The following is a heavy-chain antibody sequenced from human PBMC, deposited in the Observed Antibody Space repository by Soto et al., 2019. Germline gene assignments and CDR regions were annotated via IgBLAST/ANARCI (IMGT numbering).Heavy chain of an antibody. J-gene: IGHJ1*01. Sequence: EVQLVESGGGLVQPGGSLRLSCAASGFTFSSYWMHWVRQAPGKGLVWVSRINSDGSSTSYADSVKGRFTISRDNAKNTRYLQMNSLRAEDTAVYYCARPFYGDKGRSFQHWGQGTLVTVSS. CDR2: INSDGSST. V-gene: IGHV3-74*01. CDR1: GFTFSSYW. D-gene: IGHD2-21*02. CDR3: ARPFYGDKGRSFQH.